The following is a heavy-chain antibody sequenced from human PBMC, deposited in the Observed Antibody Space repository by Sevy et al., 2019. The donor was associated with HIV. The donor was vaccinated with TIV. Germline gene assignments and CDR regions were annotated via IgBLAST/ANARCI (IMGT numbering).Heavy chain of an antibody. Sequence: RGSLRLSCAVSGFTFSGSAMDWVRHTSGKGLEWLGRIRNQANNYTTTYAASVKGRFVISRDDSKNTAYLHMSNLKSEHTAVYYCTSGIAVIGTVYFDYWGRGTTVIVSS. V-gene: IGHV3-73*01. CDR3: TSGIAVIGTVYFDY. CDR1: GFTFSGSA. J-gene: IGHJ4*02. D-gene: IGHD6-19*01. CDR2: IRNQANNYTT.